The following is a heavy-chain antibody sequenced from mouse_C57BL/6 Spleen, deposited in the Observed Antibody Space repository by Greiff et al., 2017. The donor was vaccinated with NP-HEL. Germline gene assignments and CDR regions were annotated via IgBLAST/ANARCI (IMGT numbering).Heavy chain of an antibody. D-gene: IGHD1-1*01. Sequence: QVQLQQSGPGLVQPSQSLSITCTVSGFSLTSYGVHWVRQSPGKGLEWLGVIWSGGSTDYNAAFISRLSISKDNSKSQVFFKMNSLQADDTAIYYCARRPLTTVVADYAMDYWGQGTSVTVSS. CDR1: GFSLTSYG. V-gene: IGHV2-2*01. J-gene: IGHJ4*01. CDR3: ARRPLTTVVADYAMDY. CDR2: IWSGGST.